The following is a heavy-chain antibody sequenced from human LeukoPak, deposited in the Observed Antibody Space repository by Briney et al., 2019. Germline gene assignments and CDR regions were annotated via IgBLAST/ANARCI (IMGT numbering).Heavy chain of an antibody. CDR3: ARISVVSTFRSPKYYFDF. CDR2: IHYDGSNK. CDR1: GFTFSRYG. V-gene: IGHV3-30*02. Sequence: GGSLRLSCGASGFTFSRYGMHWVRQAPGKGLQWVAFIHYDGSNKYYADSVRGRFTISRDNAKNSLYLQMDSLRAEDTAVYYCARISVVSTFRSPKYYFDFWGQGTLVTVSS. J-gene: IGHJ4*02. D-gene: IGHD2/OR15-2a*01.